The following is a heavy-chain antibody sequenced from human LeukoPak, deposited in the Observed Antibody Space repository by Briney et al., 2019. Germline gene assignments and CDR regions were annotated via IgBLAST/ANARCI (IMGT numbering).Heavy chain of an antibody. J-gene: IGHJ6*04. CDR2: ISAYNGNT. Sequence: ASVKVSCKASGYTFTSYGISWVRQAPGQGLEWMGWISAYNGNTNYAQKLQGRVTMTTDTSTSTAYMELRSLRPDDTAVYYCARDLSLSYDILTGYYSRYYYGMDVWGKGTTVSVSS. CDR1: GYTFTSYG. CDR3: ARDLSLSYDILTGYYSRYYYGMDV. D-gene: IGHD3-9*01. V-gene: IGHV1-18*04.